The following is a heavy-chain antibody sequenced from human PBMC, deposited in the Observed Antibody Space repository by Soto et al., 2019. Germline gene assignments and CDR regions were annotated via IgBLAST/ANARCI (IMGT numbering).Heavy chain of an antibody. D-gene: IGHD3-9*01. CDR2: ISHGGNT. V-gene: IGHV4-30-2*01. Sequence: LSLTCAVSGGSINNGGYSWSWLRQPPGKGLEWIGYISHGGNTYYSPSLRSRVIMSIDKSKNHFSLGLKSVTAADTATYYCARTSYDILTGRLDAFDIWGQGTMVTVSS. J-gene: IGHJ3*02. CDR3: ARTSYDILTGRLDAFDI. CDR1: GGSINNGGYS.